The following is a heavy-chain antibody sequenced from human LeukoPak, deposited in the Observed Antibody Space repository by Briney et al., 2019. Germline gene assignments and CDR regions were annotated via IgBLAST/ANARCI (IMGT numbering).Heavy chain of an antibody. Sequence: PSETLSLTCAVSGGSISSSNWSSWVRQPPGKGLEWIGEIYHNGSTNYNPSLKSRVTISVDKSKNQFSLKLSSVTAADTAVYYCARVNSSSWTVYFDYWGQGTLVTVSS. CDR2: IYHNGST. J-gene: IGHJ4*02. D-gene: IGHD6-13*01. CDR3: ARVNSSSWTVYFDY. CDR1: GGSISSSNW. V-gene: IGHV4-4*02.